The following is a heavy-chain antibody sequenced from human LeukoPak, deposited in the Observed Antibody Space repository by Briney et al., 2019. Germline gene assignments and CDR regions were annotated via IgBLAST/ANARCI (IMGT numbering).Heavy chain of an antibody. Sequence: PGGSLRLSCAASGFPFSSYGMHWVRQAPGKGLEWVAFIRYDGSNKYYAESVKGRFTISRDNSKNTLYPQMNSLRAEDTAVYSCAKPEWELRYFDYWGQGTLVTVSS. CDR3: AKPEWELRYFDY. CDR2: IRYDGSNK. J-gene: IGHJ4*02. D-gene: IGHD1-26*01. CDR1: GFPFSSYG. V-gene: IGHV3-30*02.